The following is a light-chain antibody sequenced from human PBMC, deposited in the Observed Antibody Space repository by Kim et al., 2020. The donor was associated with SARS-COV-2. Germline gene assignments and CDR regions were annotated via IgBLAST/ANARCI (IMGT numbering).Light chain of an antibody. Sequence: VSPGERVTLSCRASQGVDSNLAWYQQKPGQAPRLLIYGASTRATDIPARFSGSGSGTEFTLIISSLQSEDFAVYYCQQYSHWPPYTFGQGTKLEI. V-gene: IGKV3-15*01. CDR2: GAS. CDR3: QQYSHWPPYT. CDR1: QGVDSN. J-gene: IGKJ2*01.